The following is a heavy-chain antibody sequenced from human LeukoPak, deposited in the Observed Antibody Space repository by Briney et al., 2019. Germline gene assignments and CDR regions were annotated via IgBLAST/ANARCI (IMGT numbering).Heavy chain of an antibody. J-gene: IGHJ4*02. CDR1: GFTFHLYA. D-gene: IGHD2-15*01. CDR2: ITGDGRST. V-gene: IGHV3-43*02. Sequence: GVLRLSFAASGFTFHLYAMHWVRLAPGKGLEWVSLITGDGRSTYYADSVKGRFTISRDNAKNSLFVQMNSLRAEDTAVYYCARAPGVGLGFDYWGQGTLVTVSS. CDR3: ARAPGVGLGFDY.